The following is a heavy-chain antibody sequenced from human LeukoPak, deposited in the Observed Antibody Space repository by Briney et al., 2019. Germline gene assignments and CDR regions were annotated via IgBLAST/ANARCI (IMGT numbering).Heavy chain of an antibody. D-gene: IGHD3-16*02. CDR3: ARGLKYDYVWGSYRFDY. CDR2: IYTSGST. J-gene: IGHJ4*02. Sequence: SETLSLTCTVSGGSISSYYWSWIRQPAGKGLEWIGRIYTSGSTNYNPSLKSRVTISVDTSKNQFSLKLSSVTAADTAVYYCARGLKYDYVWGSYRFDYWGQGTLVTVSS. V-gene: IGHV4-4*07. CDR1: GGSISSYY.